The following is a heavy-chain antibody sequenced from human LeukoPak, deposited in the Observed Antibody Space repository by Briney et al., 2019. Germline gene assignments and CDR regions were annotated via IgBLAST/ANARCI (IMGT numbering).Heavy chain of an antibody. D-gene: IGHD3-10*01. CDR1: GDSISSSSYY. CDR3: ARSPLNYSGSGHYYYMDV. CDR2: IYYSGST. V-gene: IGHV4-39*07. J-gene: IGHJ6*03. Sequence: PSETLSLTCTVSGDSISSSSYYWGWIRQPPGKGLEWIGTIYYSGSTYYNPSLKSRVTISVDTSKNQFSLKLSSVTAADTAVYYCARSPLNYSGSGHYYYMDVWGKGTTVTVSS.